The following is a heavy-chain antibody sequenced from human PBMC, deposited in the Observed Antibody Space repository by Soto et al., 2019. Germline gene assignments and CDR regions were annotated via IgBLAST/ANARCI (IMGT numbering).Heavy chain of an antibody. V-gene: IGHV4-61*01. Sequence: SETLSLTCTVSGGSVSSGSYYWSWIRQPPGKGLEWIGYIYYSGSTNYNPSLKSRVTISVDTSKNQFSLKLSSVTAADTAVYYCASTVITMVRGVIEIPFDPWGQGTLVTVPS. CDR2: IYYSGST. CDR3: ASTVITMVRGVIEIPFDP. J-gene: IGHJ5*02. D-gene: IGHD3-10*01. CDR1: GGSVSSGSYY.